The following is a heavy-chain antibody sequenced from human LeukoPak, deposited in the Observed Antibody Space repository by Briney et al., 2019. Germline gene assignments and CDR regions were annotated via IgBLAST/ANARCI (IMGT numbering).Heavy chain of an antibody. V-gene: IGHV4-38-2*02. Sequence: PSETLSLTCSVSGYSISSAYYWGWIRQPPGKGLEWIATIHYSGSTYYNPSLKSRATISLDTSKNQFSLKLTSVTAADTAVYYCARGVVAAPQTFDYWGQGTLVTVSS. CDR3: ARGVVAAPQTFDY. D-gene: IGHD2-15*01. CDR2: IHYSGST. J-gene: IGHJ4*02. CDR1: GYSISSAYY.